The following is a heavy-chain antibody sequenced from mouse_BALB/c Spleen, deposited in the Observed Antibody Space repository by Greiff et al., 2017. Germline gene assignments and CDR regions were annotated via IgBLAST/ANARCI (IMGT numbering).Heavy chain of an antibody. V-gene: IGHV5-9-1*01. CDR1: GFTFSSYA. CDR3: ARRNDGNFDY. D-gene: IGHD2-12*01. Sequence: EVMLVESGGGLVKPGGSLKLSCAASGFTFSSYAMSWVRQTPEKRLEWVATISSGGSYTYYPDSVKGRSTIARDNAKNTLYLQMSSLRSEDTAMYYCARRNDGNFDYWGQGTTLTVSA. CDR2: ISSGGSYT. J-gene: IGHJ2*01.